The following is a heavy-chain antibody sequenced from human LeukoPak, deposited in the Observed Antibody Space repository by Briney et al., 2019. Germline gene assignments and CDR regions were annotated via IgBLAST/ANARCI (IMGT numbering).Heavy chain of an antibody. CDR3: ARDFPYCSRTSCYDYYYYYMDV. D-gene: IGHD2-2*01. V-gene: IGHV3-7*01. CDR2: IKQDGSEI. Sequence: HPGGSLRLSCAASGFTFSSYWMSWVRQAPGKGLEWVANIKQDGSEIYYVDSVKGRFTISRDNAKNSLYLQMTSLRAEDTAVYYCARDFPYCSRTSCYDYYYYYMDVWGKGTTVTVSS. CDR1: GFTFSSYW. J-gene: IGHJ6*03.